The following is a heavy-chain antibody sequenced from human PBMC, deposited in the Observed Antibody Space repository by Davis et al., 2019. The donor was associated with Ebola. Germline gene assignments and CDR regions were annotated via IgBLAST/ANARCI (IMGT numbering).Heavy chain of an antibody. CDR2: ISSSSSTI. Sequence: PGGSLRLSCAASGFTFSSYSMNWVRQAPGKGLEWVSYISSSSSTIYYADSVKGRFTISRDNAKNSLYLQMNSLRAEDTAVYYCARSSYDFWSGYPPDYWGQGTLVTVSS. CDR1: GFTFSSYS. V-gene: IGHV3-48*04. CDR3: ARSSYDFWSGYPPDY. J-gene: IGHJ4*02. D-gene: IGHD3-3*01.